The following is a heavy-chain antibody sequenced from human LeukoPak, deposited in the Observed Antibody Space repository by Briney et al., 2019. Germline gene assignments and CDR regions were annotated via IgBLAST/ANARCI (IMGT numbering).Heavy chain of an antibody. CDR3: ERETAARYIPY. CDR1: GGSFSGYY. Sequence: SETLSLTCAVYGGSFSGYYCSWIRQPPGKGLEWIGEINNSGSTNYNPSLKSRVTISVGTSKNQFSLKLSSVTAADTAVYYCERETAARYIPYWGQGTLVTVSS. D-gene: IGHD6-6*01. J-gene: IGHJ4*02. V-gene: IGHV4-34*01. CDR2: INNSGST.